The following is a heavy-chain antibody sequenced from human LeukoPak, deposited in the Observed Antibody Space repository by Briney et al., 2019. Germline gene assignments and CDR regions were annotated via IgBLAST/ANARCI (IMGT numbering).Heavy chain of an antibody. D-gene: IGHD1-26*01. Sequence: PSETLSLTCTASGGSISSYYWSWIRQPPGKGLEWIGYIYYSGSTNYNPSLKSRVTISVDTSKNQFSLKLSSVTAADTAVYYCARQDGGSYSGEFDYWGQGTLVTVSS. J-gene: IGHJ4*02. V-gene: IGHV4-59*08. CDR1: GGSISSYY. CDR2: IYYSGST. CDR3: ARQDGGSYSGEFDY.